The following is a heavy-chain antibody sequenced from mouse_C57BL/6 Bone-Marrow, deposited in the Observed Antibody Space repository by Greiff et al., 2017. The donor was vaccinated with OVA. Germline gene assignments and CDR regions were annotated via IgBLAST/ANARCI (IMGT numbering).Heavy chain of an antibody. J-gene: IGHJ2*01. Sequence: EVQLQESGPGLVKPSQSLSLTCSVTGYSITSGYYWNWIRQFPGNKLEWMGYISYDGSNNYNPSLKNRISITRDTSKNQFFLKLNSVTTEDTATYYCARGVYSKWDYWGQGTTLTVSS. CDR2: ISYDGSN. D-gene: IGHD2-5*01. CDR3: ARGVYSKWDY. V-gene: IGHV3-6*01. CDR1: GYSITSGYY.